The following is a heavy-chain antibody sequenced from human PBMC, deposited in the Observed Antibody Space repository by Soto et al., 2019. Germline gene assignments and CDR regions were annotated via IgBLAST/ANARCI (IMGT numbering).Heavy chain of an antibody. CDR3: ARDLRNYGSYGDQLKYYYYGMDV. J-gene: IGHJ6*02. CDR2: INSDGSST. D-gene: IGHD1-7*01. CDR1: GFTFSSYW. V-gene: IGHV3-74*01. Sequence: PGGSLRLSCAASGFTFSSYWMHWVRQAPGKGLVWVSRINSDGSSTSYADSVKGRFTISRDNAKNTLYLQMNSLRAEDTAVYYCARDLRNYGSYGDQLKYYYYGMDVWGQGTTVTVSS.